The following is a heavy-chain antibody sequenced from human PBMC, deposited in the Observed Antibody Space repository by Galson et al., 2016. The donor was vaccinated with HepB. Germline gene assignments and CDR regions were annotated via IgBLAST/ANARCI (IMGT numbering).Heavy chain of an antibody. D-gene: IGHD3-16*01. CDR1: GFIFSVYN. V-gene: IGHV3-48*02. CDR2: ITSSRDTV. CDR3: ARDDYFRLGY. J-gene: IGHJ4*02. Sequence: SLRLSCAASGFIFSVYNMNWARQAPGKGLGWIAWITSSRDTVYYADSVKGRFTISRDNAKNSLYLEMNSLRDEDTAVYYCARDDYFRLGYWGQGTLVTVSS.